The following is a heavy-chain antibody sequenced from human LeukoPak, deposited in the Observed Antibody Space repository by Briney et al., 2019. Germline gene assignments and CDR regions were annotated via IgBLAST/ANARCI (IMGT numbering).Heavy chain of an antibody. D-gene: IGHD1-26*01. V-gene: IGHV5-10-1*01. CDR3: ARMGPVGVTNVDY. CDR1: GYSFSIYW. J-gene: IGHJ4*02. Sequence: GGSLRISCKGSGYSFSIYWITWVRQMPGKGLEWMGTIDPSDSYTKYSPSFEGHVTISADKSISTAYLQWSSLKASDIAMYYCARMGPVGVTNVDYWGQGTLVTVSS. CDR2: IDPSDSYT.